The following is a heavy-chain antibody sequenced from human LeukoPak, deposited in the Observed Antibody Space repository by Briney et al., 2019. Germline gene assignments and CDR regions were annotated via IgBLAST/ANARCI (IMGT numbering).Heavy chain of an antibody. Sequence: QPGRSLRLSCAASGFTFSTYAMSWVRQAPGKGLEWVSVISGSGATRYYADSVKGRFTISRDNSKNTVYLQMNSLRAEDTAVYYCAKDVLPTVWSPEHWGQGTLVTVSS. J-gene: IGHJ1*01. CDR2: ISGSGATR. CDR1: GFTFSTYA. CDR3: AKDVLPTVWSPEH. V-gene: IGHV3-23*01. D-gene: IGHD4-11*01.